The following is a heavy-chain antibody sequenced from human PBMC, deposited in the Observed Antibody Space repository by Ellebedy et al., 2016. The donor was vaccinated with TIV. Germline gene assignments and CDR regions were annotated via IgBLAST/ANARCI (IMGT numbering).Heavy chain of an antibody. CDR3: ARRGNTASVYMDV. CDR1: GGTFSSYA. CDR2: IIPIFGTA. D-gene: IGHD5-18*01. J-gene: IGHJ6*03. V-gene: IGHV1-69*06. Sequence: SVKVSXXASGGTFSSYAISWVRQAPGQGLEWMGGIIPIFGTANYAQKFQGRVTITADKSTSTAYMELSSLRSEDTAVYYCARRGNTASVYMDVWGQGTTVTVSS.